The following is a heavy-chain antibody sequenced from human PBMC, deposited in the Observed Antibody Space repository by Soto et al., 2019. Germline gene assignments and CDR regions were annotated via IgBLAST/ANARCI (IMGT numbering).Heavy chain of an antibody. CDR2: ISYDGSNK. J-gene: IGHJ3*02. Sequence: GGSLRLSCAASGFTFSSYGMHWVRQAPGKGLEWVAVISYDGSNKYYADYVKGQFNNSRDNSKNTLYLQMKSLRAEDTVFFYCAKDKYSSSWSPRPDAFDIWGKGTMVTVSS. D-gene: IGHD6-13*01. V-gene: IGHV3-30*18. CDR3: AKDKYSSSWSPRPDAFDI. CDR1: GFTFSSYG.